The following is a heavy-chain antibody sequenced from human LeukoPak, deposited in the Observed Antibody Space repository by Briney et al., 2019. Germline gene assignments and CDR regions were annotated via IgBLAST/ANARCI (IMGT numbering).Heavy chain of an antibody. V-gene: IGHV6-1*01. D-gene: IGHD6-19*01. J-gene: IGHJ6*02. Sequence: SQTLSLTCAISGDSVSSNSAAWNWIRQSPSRGLEWLGRTYYRSKWYNDYAVSVKSRITINPDTSKNQFSLQLNSVTPEDTAVYYCARGRQWLVQFYYYGMDVWGQGTTVTVSS. CDR1: GDSVSSNSAA. CDR3: ARGRQWLVQFYYYGMDV. CDR2: TYYRSKWYN.